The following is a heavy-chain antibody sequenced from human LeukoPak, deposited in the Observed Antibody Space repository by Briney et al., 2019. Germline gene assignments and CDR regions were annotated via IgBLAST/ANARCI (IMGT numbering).Heavy chain of an antibody. V-gene: IGHV4-38-2*02. CDR1: GGSISSYY. CDR2: IYHSGST. CDR3: ARAPGRRRLLLGEDYFDY. Sequence: SETLSLTCTVSGGSISSYYWSWIRQPPGKGLEWIGSIYHSGSTYYNPSLKSRVTISVDTSKNQFSLKLSSVTAADTAVYYCARAPGRRRLLLGEDYFDYWGQGTLVTVSS. J-gene: IGHJ4*02. D-gene: IGHD3-16*01.